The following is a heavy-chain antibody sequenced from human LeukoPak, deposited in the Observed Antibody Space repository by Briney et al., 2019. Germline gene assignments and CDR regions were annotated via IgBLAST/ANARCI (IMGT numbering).Heavy chain of an antibody. CDR2: IYYSGST. CDR3: ARFIAVAGTFYYGMDV. J-gene: IGHJ6*02. CDR1: GGSISSYY. D-gene: IGHD6-19*01. V-gene: IGHV4-59*01. Sequence: SETLSLTCTVSGGSISSYYWSWIRQPPGKGLEWIGYIYYSGSTNYNPSLKSRVTISVDTSKNQFSLKLSSVTAADTAVYYCARFIAVAGTFYYGMDVWGQGTTVTASS.